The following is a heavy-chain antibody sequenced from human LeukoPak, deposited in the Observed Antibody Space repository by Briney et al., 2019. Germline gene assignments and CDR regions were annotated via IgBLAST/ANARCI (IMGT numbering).Heavy chain of an antibody. CDR3: TTEDNGDYVGWFDP. CDR1: GFTFSNAW. D-gene: IGHD4-17*01. Sequence: GRSLRLSCAASGFTFSNAWMSWVRQAPGKGLEWGGGIKSKTDGETTDYAAAVKGRFTISRDDSKNTLYLQMNRLKTEDTAVYYCTTEDNGDYVGWFDPWGQGTLVTVSS. V-gene: IGHV3-15*01. CDR2: IKSKTDGETT. J-gene: IGHJ5*02.